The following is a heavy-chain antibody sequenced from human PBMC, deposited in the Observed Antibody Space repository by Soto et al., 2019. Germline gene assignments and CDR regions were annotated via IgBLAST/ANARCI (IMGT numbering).Heavy chain of an antibody. CDR1: GGSISSSSYY. J-gene: IGHJ4*02. CDR2: IYYSGST. CDR3: ARYPMVVAATLFDY. D-gene: IGHD2-15*01. Sequence: SETLSLTCIVSGGSISSSSYYWGWIRQPPGKGLEWIGSIYYSGSTYYNPSLKSRVTISVDTSKNQFSLKLSSVTAADTAVYYCARYPMVVAATLFDYWGQGTLITSPQ. V-gene: IGHV4-39*01.